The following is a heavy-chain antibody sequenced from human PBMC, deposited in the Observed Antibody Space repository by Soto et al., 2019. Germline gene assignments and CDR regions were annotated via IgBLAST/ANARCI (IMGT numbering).Heavy chain of an antibody. CDR2: LYYGGST. CDR3: ARQLPVGATSWFDP. V-gene: IGHV4-39*01. J-gene: IGHJ5*02. Sequence: SETLSLTCAVSGGFISSDDSFWGWVRQFPGKGLEWIGSLYYGGSTFYNPSLKSRVTISLDTSKNQFSLRLTSVTAADTAIYYCARQLPVGATSWFDPWGQGTLVTVSS. D-gene: IGHD1-26*01. CDR1: GGFISSDDSF.